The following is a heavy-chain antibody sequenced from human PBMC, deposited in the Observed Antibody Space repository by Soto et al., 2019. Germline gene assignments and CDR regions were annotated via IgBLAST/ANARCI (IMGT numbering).Heavy chain of an antibody. V-gene: IGHV3-23*01. J-gene: IGHJ4*02. CDR3: AKGYYYDSSGYHTFFDY. CDR2: ISGSGGST. CDR1: GFTFSSYA. Sequence: GGSLRLSCAASGFTFSSYAMSWVRQAPGKGLEWVSAISGSGGSTYYADSVKGRFTISRDNSKNTLYLQMNSLRAEDTAVYYCAKGYYYDSSGYHTFFDYWGQGTLVTVSS. D-gene: IGHD3-22*01.